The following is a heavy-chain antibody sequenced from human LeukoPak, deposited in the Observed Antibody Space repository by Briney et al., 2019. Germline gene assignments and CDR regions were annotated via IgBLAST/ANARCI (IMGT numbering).Heavy chain of an antibody. CDR2: ISGSGGST. CDR3: VRDVWGDRDSYFDY. CDR1: GFTFSSYA. Sequence: GGSLRLSCVASGFTFSSYALSWVRQAPGKGLEWVSAISGSGGSTYYADSVKGRFTISRDNSKNTVDLQMNSLRAEDTAVYYCVRDVWGDRDSYFDYWGQGTLVTVSS. V-gene: IGHV3-23*01. D-gene: IGHD2-21*01. J-gene: IGHJ4*02.